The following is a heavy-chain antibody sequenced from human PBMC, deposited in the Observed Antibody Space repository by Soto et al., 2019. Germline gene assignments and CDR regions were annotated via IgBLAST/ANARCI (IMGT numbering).Heavy chain of an antibody. J-gene: IGHJ4*01. D-gene: IGHD3-22*01. V-gene: IGHV1-18*01. CDR2: VSTNDDRT. CDR3: ARELNTESSAYYSFAF. CDR1: GYTFTAYG. Sequence: QVQMVQSGPEVKRPGASVKVSCKTSGYTFTAYGLAWLRQAPGQRPEWMGWVSTNDDRTNYARKFQGRVTMTTDRSTTTTSMELRSLVTDDTEVYYCARELNTESSAYYSFAFWGHGTLVTVSS.